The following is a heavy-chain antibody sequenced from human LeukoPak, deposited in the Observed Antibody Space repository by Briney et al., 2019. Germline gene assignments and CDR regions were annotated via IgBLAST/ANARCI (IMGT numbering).Heavy chain of an antibody. D-gene: IGHD7-27*01. CDR3: MCWGTDNH. Sequence: PGGSLRLSSTFSGLTFRSYWMNWVRQAPGKGLEWVANINPGGNEIRSVDSVKGRSIISRDNAKNSLDLQMSSLRVEDTAVYYCMCWGTDNHWGQGILVTVSS. J-gene: IGHJ4*02. V-gene: IGHV3-7*01. CDR2: INPGGNEI. CDR1: GLTFRSYW.